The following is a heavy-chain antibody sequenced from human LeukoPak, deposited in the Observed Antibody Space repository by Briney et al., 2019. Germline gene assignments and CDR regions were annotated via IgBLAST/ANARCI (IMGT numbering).Heavy chain of an antibody. J-gene: IGHJ3*02. V-gene: IGHV1-8*01. Sequence: ASVKVSCKASGYTFTSYDINWVRQATGQGLEWMGWMNPNSGNTGYAQKFQGRVTMTRNTSISTAYMEQSSLRSEDTAVYYYARVTANTFVPSRRRGDAFDIWGQGTMVTVSS. CDR2: MNPNSGNT. CDR1: GYTFTSYD. CDR3: ARVTANTFVPSRRRGDAFDI. D-gene: IGHD6-6*01.